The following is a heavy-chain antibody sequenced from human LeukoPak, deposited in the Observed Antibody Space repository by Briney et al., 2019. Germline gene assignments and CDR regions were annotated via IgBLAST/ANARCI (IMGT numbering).Heavy chain of an antibody. CDR3: ARHPGLGKPKYSSSWYDY. CDR1: GGSISSSNYY. J-gene: IGHJ4*02. D-gene: IGHD6-13*01. Sequence: SETLSLTCTVSGGSISSSNYYWGWIRQPPGKGLEWIGNVYYSGSTNYNPSLKSRVTISVDTSKNQFSLKLSSVTAADTAVYYCARHPGLGKPKYSSSWYDYWGQGTLVTVSS. CDR2: VYYSGST. V-gene: IGHV4-39*01.